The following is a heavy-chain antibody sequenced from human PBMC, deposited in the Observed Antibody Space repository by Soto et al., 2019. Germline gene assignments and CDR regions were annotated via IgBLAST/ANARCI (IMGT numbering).Heavy chain of an antibody. D-gene: IGHD3-9*01. CDR2: INSDGSST. J-gene: IGHJ5*02. Sequence: PGGSLRLSCAASGFTFSSYWMHWVRQAPGKGLVWVSRINSDGSSTSYADSVKGRFTISRDNAKNTLYLQMNSLRAEDTAVYYCARGTTYYDILTGYSGGWFDPWGQGTLVTVSS. CDR3: ARGTTYYDILTGYSGGWFDP. CDR1: GFTFSSYW. V-gene: IGHV3-74*01.